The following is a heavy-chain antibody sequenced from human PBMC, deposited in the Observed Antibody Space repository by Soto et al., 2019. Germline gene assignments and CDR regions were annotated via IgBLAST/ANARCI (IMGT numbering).Heavy chain of an antibody. CDR2: IYHTGNT. V-gene: IGHV4-30-4*01. Sequence: SETLSLTCTVSGGSISDDSYWSWIRQTPGKGLEWIGYIYHTGNTYYNPSLRSRVSISVDKSKSQFSLKLISVTTADTAVYFCARDEYQLLSSVSWFDSWGQGTLVTVSS. CDR1: GGSISDDSY. J-gene: IGHJ5*01. D-gene: IGHD2-2*01. CDR3: ARDEYQLLSSVSWFDS.